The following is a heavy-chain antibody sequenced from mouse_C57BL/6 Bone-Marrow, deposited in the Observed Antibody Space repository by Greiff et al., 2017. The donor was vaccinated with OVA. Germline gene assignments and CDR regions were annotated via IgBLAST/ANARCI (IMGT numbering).Heavy chain of an antibody. CDR1: GFTFNTYA. CDR3: VRALLDSSGVN. CDR2: LRSKSSNYAT. Sequence: EVQGVESGGGLVQPKGSLKLSCAASGFTFNTYAMHWVRQAPGKGLEWVARLRSKSSNYATYYADSVKDRFTISRDDSQSMLYLQMNNLKTEDTAMYYCVRALLDSSGVNWGQGTLVTVSA. D-gene: IGHD3-2*02. V-gene: IGHV10-3*01. J-gene: IGHJ3*01.